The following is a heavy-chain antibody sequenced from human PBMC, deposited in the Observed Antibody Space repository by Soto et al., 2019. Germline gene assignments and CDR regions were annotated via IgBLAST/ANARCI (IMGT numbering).Heavy chain of an antibody. CDR3: GSDRRRSESGIDP. V-gene: IGHV4-4*02. J-gene: IGHJ5*02. CDR1: GDSISSSNW. CDR2: IYHSGIT. D-gene: IGHD3-3*01. Sequence: QVQLQESGPGLVRPSETLSLSCAVSGDSISSSNWWSWVRQPPGKGLPWIGDIYHSGITNYNPSLRGRVNRSVQKSKNQFCLTLTTVTAADTALYYGGSDRRRSESGIDPWGQGTLVTVSS.